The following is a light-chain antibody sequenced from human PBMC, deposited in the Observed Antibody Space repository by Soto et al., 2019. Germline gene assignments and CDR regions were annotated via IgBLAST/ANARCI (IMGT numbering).Light chain of an antibody. CDR3: AAWDDSLRAVV. CDR1: TSNIGTYA. CDR2: RNH. Sequence: QSVLTQSPSASGTPGQRVTISCSGSTSNIGTYAVNWYQQLPGTAPTLLIFRNHQRPSGVPDRFSGSKSGTSASLAISGPQSPDEADYYCAAWDDSLRAVVFGGGTKLTVL. J-gene: IGLJ2*01. V-gene: IGLV1-44*01.